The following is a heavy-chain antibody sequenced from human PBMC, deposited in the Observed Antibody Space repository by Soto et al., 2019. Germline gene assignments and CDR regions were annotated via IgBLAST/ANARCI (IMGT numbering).Heavy chain of an antibody. V-gene: IGHV3-30*14. CDR1: GFTFSDYV. CDR2: MTYDGATE. J-gene: IGHJ3*01. D-gene: IGHD2-2*01. CDR3: ARVRLTIAVNDALDV. Sequence: GGSLRLSCAASGFTFSDYVIHWVRQAAGKGLEWVASMTYDGATEYYADSVKGRFTMSRDNSKRALSLQMNSLRPDDTAVYYCARVRLTIAVNDALDVWGQGTTVTVSS.